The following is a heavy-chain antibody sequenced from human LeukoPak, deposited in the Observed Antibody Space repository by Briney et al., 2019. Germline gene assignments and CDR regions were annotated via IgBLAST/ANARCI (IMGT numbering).Heavy chain of an antibody. V-gene: IGHV3-9*01. D-gene: IGHD3-10*01. Sequence: PGRSLRLSCAASGFTFDDYAMHWVRQAPGKGLEWVSGISWNSGSIGYADSVKGRFTISRDNAKNSLYLQMNSLRAEDTALYYCAKDRGWVLWLGELFSRHGMDVWGQGTTVTVSS. J-gene: IGHJ6*02. CDR1: GFTFDDYA. CDR3: AKDRGWVLWLGELFSRHGMDV. CDR2: ISWNSGSI.